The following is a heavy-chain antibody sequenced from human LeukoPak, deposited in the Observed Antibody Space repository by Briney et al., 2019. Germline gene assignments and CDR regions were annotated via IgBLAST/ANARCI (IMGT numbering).Heavy chain of an antibody. J-gene: IGHJ4*02. CDR1: GFTFSSYW. CDR3: ARDGALAAAGTLFDY. Sequence: GGSLRLSCAASGFTFSSYWMSWVRQAPGKGLEWAANIKQDGSEQYYVDSVKGRFTISRDNAKNSLYLQMNSLRAEDTAVYYCARDGALAAAGTLFDYWGQGTLVTVSS. V-gene: IGHV3-7*01. D-gene: IGHD6-13*01. CDR2: IKQDGSEQ.